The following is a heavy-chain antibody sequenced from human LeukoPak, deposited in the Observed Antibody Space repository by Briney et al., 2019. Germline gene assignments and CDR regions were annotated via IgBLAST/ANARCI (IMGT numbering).Heavy chain of an antibody. D-gene: IGHD6-13*01. CDR3: AGQKESSHSYYYGMDV. CDR1: GGSISSYY. CDR2: IYYSGST. J-gene: IGHJ6*02. Sequence: SETLSLTCTVSGGSISSYYWSWIRQPPGKGLEWIGYIYYSGSTNYNPSLKSRVTISVDTSKNQFSLKLSSVTAADTAVYYCAGQKESSHSYYYGMDVWGQGTTVTVSS. V-gene: IGHV4-59*08.